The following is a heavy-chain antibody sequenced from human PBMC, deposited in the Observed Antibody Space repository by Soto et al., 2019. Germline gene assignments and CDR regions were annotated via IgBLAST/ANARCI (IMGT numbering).Heavy chain of an antibody. J-gene: IGHJ6*02. CDR1: GGSISSSSYY. Sequence: PSETLSLTCTVSGGSISSSSYYWGWIRQPPGKGLEWIGYIYYSGCPYYNPSLKSRVTISVDTSKNQFSLKLSSVTAADTAVYYCAVPAASVAGASGSYYYYGMDVWGQGTTVTVSS. D-gene: IGHD6-19*01. CDR3: AVPAASVAGASGSYYYYGMDV. CDR2: IYYSGCP. V-gene: IGHV4-39*01.